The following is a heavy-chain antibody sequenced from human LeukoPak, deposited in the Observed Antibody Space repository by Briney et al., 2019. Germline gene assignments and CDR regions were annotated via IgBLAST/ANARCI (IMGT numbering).Heavy chain of an antibody. Sequence: SETLSLTCTVSGGSISSYYWSWIRQPPGKGLEWIGYICYSGSTNYNPSLKSRVTISVDTSKNQFSLKLSSVTAADAAVYYCAREKTGDRDYWGQGTLVTVSS. CDR1: GGSISSYY. D-gene: IGHD2-21*02. V-gene: IGHV4-59*01. J-gene: IGHJ4*02. CDR2: ICYSGST. CDR3: AREKTGDRDY.